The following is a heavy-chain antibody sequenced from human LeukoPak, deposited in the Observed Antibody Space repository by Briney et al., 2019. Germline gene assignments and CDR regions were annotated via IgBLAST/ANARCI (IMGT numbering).Heavy chain of an antibody. CDR3: AIPPMYYYDSAVGY. CDR2: ISGSGGST. Sequence: GGSLRISCAASGFTLSSYAMSWVRQAPGKGLEWVSAISGSGGSTYYADSVKGRFTISRDNSKNTLYLQMNSLRAEDTAVYYCAIPPMYYYDSAVGYWGQGTLVTVSS. V-gene: IGHV3-23*01. J-gene: IGHJ4*02. CDR1: GFTLSSYA. D-gene: IGHD3-22*01.